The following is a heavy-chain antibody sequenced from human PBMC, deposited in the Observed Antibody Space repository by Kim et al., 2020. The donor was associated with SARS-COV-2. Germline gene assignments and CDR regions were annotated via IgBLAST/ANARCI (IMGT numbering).Heavy chain of an antibody. Sequence: GGSLRLSCAASGFTFSSYAMSWVRQAPGTGLEWVSGISGSGGSSYYADSVKGRFIISRDNSENTLYLQMSSLRAEDTALYYCARRRCGTTNCAEDYWGQGTLVTVSS. D-gene: IGHD2-2*01. V-gene: IGHV3-23*01. CDR2: ISGSGGSS. CDR1: GFTFSSYA. CDR3: ARRRCGTTNCAEDY. J-gene: IGHJ4*02.